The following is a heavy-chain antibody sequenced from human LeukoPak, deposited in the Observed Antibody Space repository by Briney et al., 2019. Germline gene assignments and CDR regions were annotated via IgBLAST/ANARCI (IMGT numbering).Heavy chain of an antibody. V-gene: IGHV4-38-2*01. CDR3: ARHGIHGSSGRGWFDP. J-gene: IGHJ5*02. D-gene: IGHD3-22*01. Sequence: PSETLSLTCAVSGYSISSGYYWGWIRQPPGKGLEWIGSIYYSGSTYYNPSLKSRVTISVDTSKNQFSLKLSSVTAADTAVYYCARHGIHGSSGRGWFDPWGQGTLVTVSS. CDR2: IYYSGST. CDR1: GYSISSGYY.